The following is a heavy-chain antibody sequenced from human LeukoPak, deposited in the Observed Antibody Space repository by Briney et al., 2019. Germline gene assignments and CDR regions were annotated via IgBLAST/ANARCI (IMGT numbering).Heavy chain of an antibody. Sequence: GESLKISCKGSGYRFTDYWIGWVRQMPGKGLEWMGIIYPGDSDTRYSTYFQGQVTISADKSINTAHLQWSSLKASDTAMYYCARGAAGTTPDYYYFGLDVWGQGTTVRVSS. CDR3: ARGAAGTTPDYYYFGLDV. D-gene: IGHD1-7*01. CDR1: GYRFTDYW. V-gene: IGHV5-51*01. J-gene: IGHJ6*02. CDR2: IYPGDSDT.